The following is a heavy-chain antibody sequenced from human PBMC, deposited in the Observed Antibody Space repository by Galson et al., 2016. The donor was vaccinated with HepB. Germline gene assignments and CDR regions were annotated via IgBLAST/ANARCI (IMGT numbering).Heavy chain of an antibody. D-gene: IGHD3-3*01. CDR3: ARIGPAGDVEGFLV. Sequence: SVKVSCKGSGYTFDAYAIHWVRQAPGLRLEWMGWINPGSGYTKYSQKFQDRVTFTSDTSASTGYMELSSLRSEDTGIYYCARIGPAGDVEGFLVWGQGTLVTVSS. CDR2: INPGSGYT. V-gene: IGHV1-3*01. J-gene: IGHJ4*02. CDR1: GYTFDAYA.